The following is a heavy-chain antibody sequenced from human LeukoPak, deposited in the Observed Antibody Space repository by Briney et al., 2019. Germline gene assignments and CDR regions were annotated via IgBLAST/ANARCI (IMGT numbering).Heavy chain of an antibody. V-gene: IGHV3-23*01. J-gene: IGHJ4*02. Sequence: GGSLRLSCAASGFTFSSYAISWVRQAPGKGLEWVSAISGSGGSTYYADSVKGRFTISRDNSKNTLYLQMNSLRAEDTAVYYCALSSSPCCFDYWGQGTLVTVSS. CDR1: GFTFSSYA. D-gene: IGHD6-6*01. CDR2: ISGSGGST. CDR3: ALSSSPCCFDY.